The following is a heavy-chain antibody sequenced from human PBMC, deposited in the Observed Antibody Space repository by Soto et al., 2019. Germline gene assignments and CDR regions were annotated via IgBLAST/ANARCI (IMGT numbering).Heavy chain of an antibody. V-gene: IGHV3-23*01. CDR2: ISGSGGST. D-gene: IGHD3-9*01. Sequence: GGSLRLSCAASGFTFSSYAMSWVRQAPGKGLEWVSAISGSGGSTYYADSVKGRFTISRDNSKNTLYLQMNSLRAEDTAVYYCAAGGNILTGYYTSYYYGMDVWGQGTTVTVSS. CDR3: AAGGNILTGYYTSYYYGMDV. CDR1: GFTFSSYA. J-gene: IGHJ6*02.